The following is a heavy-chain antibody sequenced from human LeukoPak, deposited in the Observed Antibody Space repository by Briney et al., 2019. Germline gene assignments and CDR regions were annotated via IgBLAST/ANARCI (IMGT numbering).Heavy chain of an antibody. Sequence: ASVKVSCKASGYTFTGYAMNWVRQAPGQGLEWMGWIIPIFGTANYAQKFQGRVTITADKSTSTAYMELSSLRSEDTAVYYCARSDPRYCGGDCYSDAFDIWGQGTMVTVSS. CDR2: IIPIFGTA. D-gene: IGHD2-21*02. CDR1: GYTFTGYA. J-gene: IGHJ3*02. CDR3: ARSDPRYCGGDCYSDAFDI. V-gene: IGHV1-69*06.